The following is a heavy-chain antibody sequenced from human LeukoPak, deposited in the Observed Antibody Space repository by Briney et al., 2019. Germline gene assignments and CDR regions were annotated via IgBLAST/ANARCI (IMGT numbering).Heavy chain of an antibody. J-gene: IGHJ3*02. V-gene: IGHV3-30-3*01. Sequence: GGSLRLSCAASGFTFSSYAMHWVRQAPGKGLEWVAVISYDGSNKYYADSVKGRFTISRDNSKNTLYLQMNSLRAEDTAVYYCARGLEQWLVRGAFDTWGQGTMVTVSS. CDR3: ARGLEQWLVRGAFDT. D-gene: IGHD6-19*01. CDR1: GFTFSSYA. CDR2: ISYDGSNK.